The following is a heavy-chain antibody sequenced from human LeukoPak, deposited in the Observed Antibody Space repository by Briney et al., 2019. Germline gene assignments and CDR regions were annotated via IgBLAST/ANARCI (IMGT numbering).Heavy chain of an antibody. CDR1: GVSINSYY. V-gene: IGHV4-59*01. D-gene: IGHD3-16*01. CDR3: ASRRGSYSDS. CDR2: IYYTGST. J-gene: IGHJ4*02. Sequence: PSETLSLTCTVSGVSINSYYWTWIRQPPGKGLEWIGYIYYTGSTNYNPSLKSRVTISLDTSKNQFSLKLSSVTAADTAMYYCASRRGSYSDSWGQGTLVTVSS.